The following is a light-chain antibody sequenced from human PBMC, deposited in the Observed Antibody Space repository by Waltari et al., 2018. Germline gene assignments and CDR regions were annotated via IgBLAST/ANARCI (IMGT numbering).Light chain of an antibody. CDR3: QQFKNWPPYT. CDR2: GAS. V-gene: IGKV3-15*01. Sequence: EIVMTQSPATLSVSPGERATLSCRASQSVSTNLAWYQQNPGQAPRLLIYGASTRATGIPARFSGSGSGTEFTLTISSLQSEDFAVYYCQQFKNWPPYTFGQGTKVEIK. J-gene: IGKJ2*01. CDR1: QSVSTN.